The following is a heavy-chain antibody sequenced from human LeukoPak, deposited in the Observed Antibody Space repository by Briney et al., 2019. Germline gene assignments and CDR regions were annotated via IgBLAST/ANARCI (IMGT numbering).Heavy chain of an antibody. CDR3: ARAYYGWGSPHGAAY. Sequence: GSSVKVSCKASGYTFTGYYMHWVRQAPGQGLEWVGWINPNSGGTNYAQKFQGWATMTRDTFISTAYMDLSRLRSDDTAVYYCARAYYGWGSPHGAAYSGPGTLVTVSS. CDR1: GYTFTGYY. J-gene: IGHJ4*02. V-gene: IGHV1-2*04. D-gene: IGHD3-10*01. CDR2: INPNSGGT.